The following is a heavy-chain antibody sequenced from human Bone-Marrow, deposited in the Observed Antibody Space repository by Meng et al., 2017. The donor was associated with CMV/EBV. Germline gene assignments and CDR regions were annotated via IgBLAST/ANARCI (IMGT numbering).Heavy chain of an antibody. CDR3: ATLEWLLHYFDY. D-gene: IGHD3-3*01. Sequence: GESLKISCAASGFTFSSYWMHWVRQAPGKGLVWVSRINSDGSSTSYADSVKGRFTISRDNAKNTLYLQMNSLRAEDTAVYYCATLEWLLHYFDYWGQGTRVTVSS. J-gene: IGHJ4*02. V-gene: IGHV3-74*01. CDR1: GFTFSSYW. CDR2: INSDGSST.